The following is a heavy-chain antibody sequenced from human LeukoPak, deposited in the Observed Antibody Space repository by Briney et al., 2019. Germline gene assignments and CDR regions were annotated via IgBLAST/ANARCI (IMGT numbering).Heavy chain of an antibody. V-gene: IGHV3-7*01. D-gene: IGHD4-17*01. CDR3: ARERYRYGDPHDER. Sequence: TGGSLRLSCAASGFTFSSHWMNWVRQAPGKGLEWVANINQDGSEKYYVDSVKGRFTISRDNAKNSLYLQMNSLRAEDTAVYYCARERYRYGDPHDERWGQGTLVTVSS. J-gene: IGHJ4*02. CDR1: GFTFSSHW. CDR2: INQDGSEK.